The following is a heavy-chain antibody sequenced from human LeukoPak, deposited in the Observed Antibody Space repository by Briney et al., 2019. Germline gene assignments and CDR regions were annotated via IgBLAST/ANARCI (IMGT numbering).Heavy chain of an antibody. J-gene: IGHJ4*02. CDR2: INGSGGST. D-gene: IGHD1-26*01. Sequence: SGGSLRLSCAASGFTLSIYAVSWVREAPGKGLEWVSDINGSGGSTYYAVSMKGRFTISRDNSKNTLYLQMNSRRVGYTAIYCCAKSGVLWGQGTLVTVSS. CDR1: GFTLSIYA. CDR3: AKSGVL. V-gene: IGHV3-23*01.